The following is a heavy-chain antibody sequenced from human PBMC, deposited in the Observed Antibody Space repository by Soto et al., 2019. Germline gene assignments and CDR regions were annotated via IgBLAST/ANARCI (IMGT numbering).Heavy chain of an antibody. V-gene: IGHV4-34*01. CDR2: INHSGST. CDR1: GWSFRGYY. D-gene: IGHD3-3*01. Sequence: EPRSLTCAVYGWSFRGYYWSLSRQPHGKGLEWIGEINHSGSTNYNPSLKSRVTISVDTSKNQFSLKLSSVTAADTAVYYCARDFFGVVRDYYGMDVWGQGTTVTVSS. CDR3: ARDFFGVVRDYYGMDV. J-gene: IGHJ6*02.